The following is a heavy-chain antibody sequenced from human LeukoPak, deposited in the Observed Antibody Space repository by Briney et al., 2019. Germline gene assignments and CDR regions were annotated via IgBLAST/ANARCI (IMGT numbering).Heavy chain of an antibody. D-gene: IGHD2-2*02. CDR2: IIPIFGTA. CDR3: ARTQQVVPAAIRLSWFDP. J-gene: IGHJ5*02. CDR1: GGTFSSYA. V-gene: IGHV1-69*13. Sequence: SVKVSCKASGGTFSSYAISWVRQAPGQGLEWMGGIIPIFGTANYAQKFQGRVTITADESTSTAYMELSSLRSEDTAVYYCARTQQVVPAAIRLSWFDPWGQGTLVTVSS.